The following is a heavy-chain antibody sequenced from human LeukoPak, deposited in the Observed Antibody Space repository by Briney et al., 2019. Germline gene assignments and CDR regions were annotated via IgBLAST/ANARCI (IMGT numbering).Heavy chain of an antibody. Sequence: GGSLRLSCAASGITFSTHAMTWVRQAPGKGLEWVSTVSGSGASTYYADSVKGRFTISRDNSKNTLYLQMNSLRAEDTAVYYCAKDDGRSSSWDFDYWGQGTLVTVSS. CDR3: AKDDGRSSSWDFDY. D-gene: IGHD6-13*01. V-gene: IGHV3-23*01. CDR2: VSGSGAST. CDR1: GITFSTHA. J-gene: IGHJ4*02.